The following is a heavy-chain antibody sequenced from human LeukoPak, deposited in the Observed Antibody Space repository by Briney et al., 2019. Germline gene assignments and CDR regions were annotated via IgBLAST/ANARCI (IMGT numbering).Heavy chain of an antibody. CDR3: ARDLGSGWAYNWFDP. V-gene: IGHV4-59*01. CDR1: GGSISSYY. CDR2: IYYSGST. J-gene: IGHJ5*02. Sequence: KPSETLSLTCTVSGGSISSYYWSWIRQPPGKGLEWIGYIYYSGSTNYNPSLKSRVTISVDTSKNQFSLKLSSVTAADTAVYYCARDLGSGWAYNWFDPWGQGTLVTVSS. D-gene: IGHD6-19*01.